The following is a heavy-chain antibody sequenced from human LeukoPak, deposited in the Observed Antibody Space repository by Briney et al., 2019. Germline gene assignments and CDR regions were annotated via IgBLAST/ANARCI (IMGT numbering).Heavy chain of an antibody. CDR3: ATRQLGI. Sequence: GRSLRLSCAASGFNFDDYAMHWVRQGPGKGLEWISGISWDSGSMEYAGSVKGRFTISRDNVNNILYLQMNSLRADDTAVYYCATRQLGIWGQGTLVTVSS. J-gene: IGHJ4*02. V-gene: IGHV3-9*01. CDR1: GFNFDDYA. D-gene: IGHD6-6*01. CDR2: ISWDSGSM.